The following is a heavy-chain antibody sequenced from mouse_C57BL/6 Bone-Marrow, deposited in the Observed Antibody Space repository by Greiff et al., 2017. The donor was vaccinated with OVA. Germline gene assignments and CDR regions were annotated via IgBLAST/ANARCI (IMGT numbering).Heavy chain of an antibody. J-gene: IGHJ2*01. V-gene: IGHV1-81*01. CDR3: ARYPRADYRKGFDY. D-gene: IGHD2-14*01. Sequence: QVQLQQSGAELARPGASVKLSCKASGYTFTSYGISWVKQRTGQSLEWIGEIYPRSGNTYYNEKFKGKATLTADKSSSTAYMELRSLTSEDSAVYFCARYPRADYRKGFDYWGQGTTLTVSS. CDR1: GYTFTSYG. CDR2: IYPRSGNT.